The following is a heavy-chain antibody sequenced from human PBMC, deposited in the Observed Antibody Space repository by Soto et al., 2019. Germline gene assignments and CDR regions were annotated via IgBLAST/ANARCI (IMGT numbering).Heavy chain of an antibody. Sequence: SVKVSCKASAGTFSSYGFSWVRQAPGQGLEWMGLLIPVFGTANYAQKFRGRVTITADESTRTAYMELSSLRSEDTAVYYCARGLEDYYGSGSYSLGGPKFYAFDIWGQGTMVTVSS. V-gene: IGHV1-69*13. CDR1: AGTFSSYG. CDR2: LIPVFGTA. CDR3: ARGLEDYYGSGSYSLGGPKFYAFDI. D-gene: IGHD3-10*01. J-gene: IGHJ3*02.